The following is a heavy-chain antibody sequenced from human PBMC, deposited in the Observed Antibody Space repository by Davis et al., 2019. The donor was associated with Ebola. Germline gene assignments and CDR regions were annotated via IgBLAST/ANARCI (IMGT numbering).Heavy chain of an antibody. CDR2: INHSGST. Sequence: PSETLSLTCAVYGGSFSGYYWSWIRQPPGKGLEWIGEINHSGSTNYNPSLKSRVTISVDTSKNQFSLKLSSVTAADTAVYYCARLCGGYNRPYWYFDLWGRGTLVTVSS. V-gene: IGHV4-34*01. D-gene: IGHD5-24*01. J-gene: IGHJ2*01. CDR1: GGSFSGYY. CDR3: ARLCGGYNRPYWYFDL.